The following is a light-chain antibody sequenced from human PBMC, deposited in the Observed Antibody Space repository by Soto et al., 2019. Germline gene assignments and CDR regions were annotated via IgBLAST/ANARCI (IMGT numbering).Light chain of an antibody. CDR1: SSDVGGYNY. Sequence: QSVLTQPRSVSGSPGQSVTISCTGTSSDVGGYNYVSWYQQHPGKAPKLLIYDVSKRPSGVPDRFSGSKSGNTPSLTISGLQAEDEADDYCCSYAGTTGVFGTGTKVTVL. CDR2: DVS. J-gene: IGLJ1*01. CDR3: CSYAGTTGV. V-gene: IGLV2-11*01.